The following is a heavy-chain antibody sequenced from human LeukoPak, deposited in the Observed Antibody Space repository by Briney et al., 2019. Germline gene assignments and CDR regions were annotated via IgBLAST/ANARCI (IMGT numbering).Heavy chain of an antibody. CDR1: GGSISSGGYY. Sequence: SQTPSLTCTVSGGSISSGGYYWSWIRQHPGKGLEWIGYIYYSGSTYYNPSLKSRVTISVDTSKNQFSLKLSSVTAADTAVYYCARVNGVLEMATITQVFDYWGQGTLVTVSS. D-gene: IGHD5-24*01. V-gene: IGHV4-31*03. J-gene: IGHJ4*02. CDR2: IYYSGST. CDR3: ARVNGVLEMATITQVFDY.